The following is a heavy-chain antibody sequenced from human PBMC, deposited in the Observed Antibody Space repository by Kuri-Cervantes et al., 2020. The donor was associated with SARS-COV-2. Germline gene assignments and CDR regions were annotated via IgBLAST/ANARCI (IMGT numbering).Heavy chain of an antibody. J-gene: IGHJ6*02. V-gene: IGHV4-34*01. Sequence: GSLRLSCAVYGGSFSGYYWSWIRQPPGKGLEWIGEINHSGSTNYNPSLKSRVTISVDTSKNQFSLKLSSVTAADTAVYYCARGSGIVWGMDVWGQGTTVTVSS. CDR2: INHSGST. D-gene: IGHD3-10*01. CDR3: ARGSGIVWGMDV. CDR1: GGSFSGYY.